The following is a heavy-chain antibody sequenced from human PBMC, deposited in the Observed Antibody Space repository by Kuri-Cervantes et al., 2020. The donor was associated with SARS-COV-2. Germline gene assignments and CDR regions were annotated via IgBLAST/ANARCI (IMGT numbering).Heavy chain of an antibody. CDR1: GGSISSGGYS. D-gene: IGHD2-2*01. CDR3: ARVVPAAVFDY. J-gene: IGHJ4*02. V-gene: IGHV4-30-2*01. CDR2: IYHSGST. Sequence: LRLSCAVSGGSISSGGYSWSWIRQPPGKGLEWIGYIYHSGSTYYNPSLKSRVTISVDTSKNQFSLKLSSVTAADTAVYYCARVVPAAVFDYWGQGTLVTVSS.